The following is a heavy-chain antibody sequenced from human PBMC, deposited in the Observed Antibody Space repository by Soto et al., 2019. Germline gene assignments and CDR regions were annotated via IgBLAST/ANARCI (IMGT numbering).Heavy chain of an antibody. V-gene: IGHV4-34*01. Sequence: SETLSLTCAVYGGSFSGYYWSWIRQPPGKGLEWIGEINHSGSTNYNPSLKSRVTISVDTSKNQFSLKLSSVTAADTAVYYCARLKYSGYDHRYYYYGMDVWGQGTTVTVSS. J-gene: IGHJ6*02. CDR1: GGSFSGYY. D-gene: IGHD5-12*01. CDR3: ARLKYSGYDHRYYYYGMDV. CDR2: INHSGST.